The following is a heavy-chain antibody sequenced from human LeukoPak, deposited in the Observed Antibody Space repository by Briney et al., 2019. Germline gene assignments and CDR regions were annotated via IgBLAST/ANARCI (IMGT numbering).Heavy chain of an antibody. Sequence: PGGSLRLSXAASGFTFSSYWMSWVRQAPGKGLEGVANIKQDGSEKYYVDSVKGRFTISRDNAKNSLYLQMNSLRAEDTAVYYCARYMDYYGSGSCYMGNFGSYYYYMDVWGKGTTVTVSS. V-gene: IGHV3-7*01. J-gene: IGHJ6*03. D-gene: IGHD3-10*01. CDR3: ARYMDYYGSGSCYMGNFGSYYYYMDV. CDR2: IKQDGSEK. CDR1: GFTFSSYW.